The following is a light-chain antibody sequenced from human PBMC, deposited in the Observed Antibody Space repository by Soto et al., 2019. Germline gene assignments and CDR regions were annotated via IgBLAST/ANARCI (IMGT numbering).Light chain of an antibody. V-gene: IGKV1-39*01. CDR3: QQSNRDPSLT. Sequence: DNQMTQSPSSLSASVGDRVTITCRASQNIDRYLNWYQQKPGKAPKLLIYAASSLQSGVPSRFSGIGSGTDFPLTISSLQAEYFATYYCQQSNRDPSLTFGGGTKVEI. J-gene: IGKJ4*01. CDR2: AAS. CDR1: QNIDRY.